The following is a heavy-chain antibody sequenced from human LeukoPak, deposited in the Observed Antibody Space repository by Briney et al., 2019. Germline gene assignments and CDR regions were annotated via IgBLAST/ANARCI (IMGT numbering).Heavy chain of an antibody. CDR3: ARDTGRGYSGYDFWGLGY. V-gene: IGHV4-59*01. D-gene: IGHD5-12*01. CDR2: IYYSGST. J-gene: IGHJ4*02. CDR1: GDSISGYY. Sequence: SETLSLTCTVSGDSISGYYWTWLRQPPGKGLEWIGYIYYSGSTNYNPSLKSRVTISVDSSKNQLSLKLSYVTAADTAVYFCARDTGRGYSGYDFWGLGYWGQGTLVTVSS.